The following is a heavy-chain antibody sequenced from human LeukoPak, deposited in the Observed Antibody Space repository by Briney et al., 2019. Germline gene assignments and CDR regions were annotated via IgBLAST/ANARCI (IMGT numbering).Heavy chain of an antibody. D-gene: IGHD3-10*01. Sequence: SGTLSLTCAVSGGSISSSNWWSWVRQPPGKGLEWIGEIYRSGSTNYNPSLKSRVTISVDKSKNQFSLKLSSVTAADTAVYYCASLSGSGSYYNERGGIDYWGQGTLVTVSS. J-gene: IGHJ4*02. CDR2: IYRSGST. V-gene: IGHV4-4*02. CDR1: GGSISSSNW. CDR3: ASLSGSGSYYNERGGIDY.